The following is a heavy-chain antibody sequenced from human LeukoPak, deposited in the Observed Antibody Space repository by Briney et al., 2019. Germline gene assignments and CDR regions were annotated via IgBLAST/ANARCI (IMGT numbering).Heavy chain of an antibody. D-gene: IGHD3-22*01. Sequence: HGGSLRLSCAASGFTFSSYAMSWVRQAPGQGLEWVSVISGSAATTYYADSVQGRFTISRDNSKNTLYLQMNSLRAEDTAVYYCARVASDSRGYYHSDHSGHGTLGTVSS. J-gene: IGHJ4*03. CDR1: GFTFSSYA. V-gene: IGHV3-23*01. CDR3: ARVASDSRGYYHSDH. CDR2: ISGSAATT.